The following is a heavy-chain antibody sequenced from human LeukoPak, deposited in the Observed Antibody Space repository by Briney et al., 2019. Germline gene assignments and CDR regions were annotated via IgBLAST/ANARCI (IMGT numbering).Heavy chain of an antibody. V-gene: IGHV1-18*04. CDR1: GYTFTSYG. D-gene: IGHD6-19*01. CDR2: ISAYNGNT. CDR3: ARDIGVALGYSQH. Sequence: ASVKVSCKASGYTFTSYGIYWVRQAPGQGLEWXGWISAYNGNTRFAQRLQGRVTMTTDTSTSTAYMELRSLRSDDTAVYYCARDIGVALGYSQHWGQGTLVTVSS. J-gene: IGHJ1*01.